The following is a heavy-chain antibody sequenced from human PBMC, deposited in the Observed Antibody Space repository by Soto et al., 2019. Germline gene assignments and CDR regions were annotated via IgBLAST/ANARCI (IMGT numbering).Heavy chain of an antibody. J-gene: IGHJ4*02. D-gene: IGHD3-10*01. CDR2: ISAYNGNT. CDR1: GYTFTNYG. Sequence: ASVKVSCKASGYTFTNYGITWVRQAPGQGLEWMGWISAYNGNTNYAQKLQGRVTMTTDTSTSTAYMELRSLRSDDTAVYYCARDMVRGPNDYWGQGTLVTVSS. V-gene: IGHV1-18*01. CDR3: ARDMVRGPNDY.